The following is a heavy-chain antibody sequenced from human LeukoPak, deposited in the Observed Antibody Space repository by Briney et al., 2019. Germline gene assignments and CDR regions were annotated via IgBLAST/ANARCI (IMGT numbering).Heavy chain of an antibody. CDR3: ARDGYHYDNSDSAKADY. Sequence: GGSLRLSCAGSGFTFSNYWMSWVRQAPGKGLEWVANIKQDGSEKYCVDSVKGRFTISRDNAKNSLSLQMNSLRAEDTAVYYCARDGYHYDNSDSAKADYWGQGTLVTVSS. V-gene: IGHV3-7*01. J-gene: IGHJ4*02. D-gene: IGHD3-22*01. CDR1: GFTFSNYW. CDR2: IKQDGSEK.